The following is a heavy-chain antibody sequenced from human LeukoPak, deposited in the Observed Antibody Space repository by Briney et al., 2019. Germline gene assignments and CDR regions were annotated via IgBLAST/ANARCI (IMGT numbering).Heavy chain of an antibody. CDR3: ASANRRFLEWPEYYFDY. V-gene: IGHV1-69*05. J-gene: IGHJ4*02. D-gene: IGHD3-3*01. Sequence: ASVKVSCKASGGTFSSYAISWVRQAPGQGLEWMGGIIPIFGTANYAQKFQGRVTITTDESTSTAYMELSSLRSEDTAVYYCASANRRFLEWPEYYFDYWGQGTLVTVSS. CDR1: GGTFSSYA. CDR2: IIPIFGTA.